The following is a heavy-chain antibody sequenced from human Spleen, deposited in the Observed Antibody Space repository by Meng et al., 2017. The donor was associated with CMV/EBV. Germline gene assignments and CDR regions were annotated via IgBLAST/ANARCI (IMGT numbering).Heavy chain of an antibody. CDR3: ANQQWLVSGLDY. V-gene: IGHV3-30*02. J-gene: IGHJ4*02. D-gene: IGHD6-19*01. Sequence: LSLTCEASGFTFDNYGVNWVRQAPGKGLEWVSFIQYDGSDKYYAESVKGRFTISRDNSKNTLYLQMNSLRAEDTAVYYCANQQWLVSGLDYWGQGTLVTVSS. CDR2: IQYDGSDK. CDR1: GFTFDNYG.